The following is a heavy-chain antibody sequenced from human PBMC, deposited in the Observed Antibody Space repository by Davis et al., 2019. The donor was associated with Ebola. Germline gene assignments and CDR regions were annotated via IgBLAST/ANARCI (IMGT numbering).Heavy chain of an antibody. J-gene: IGHJ4*02. CDR1: GGSISSSSYY. CDR2: IYYSGST. D-gene: IGHD6-19*01. CDR3: ARKGRIGSGPEDY. Sequence: PSETLSLTCTVSGGSISSSSYYWGWIRQPPGKGLEWIGSIYYSGSTYYNPSLKSRVTISVDTSKNQFSLKLSSVTAADTAVYYCARKGRIGSGPEDYWGQGTLVTVSS. V-gene: IGHV4-39*01.